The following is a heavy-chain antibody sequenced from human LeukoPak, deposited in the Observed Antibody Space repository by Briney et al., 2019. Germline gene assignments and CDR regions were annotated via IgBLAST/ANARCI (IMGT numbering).Heavy chain of an antibody. V-gene: IGHV4-61*01. Sequence: ATLSLPCTVSGDSISGTNYYWNWIRQPPGKGLEWIGYTNYIGSTDYNPYLKSRVTISVDSSKNQFSLKLNSVTAADTAVYYCARRSTNWFDPWGQGTLVTVSS. CDR1: GDSISGTNYY. D-gene: IGHD2-2*01. CDR3: ARRSTNWFDP. CDR2: TNYIGST. J-gene: IGHJ5*02.